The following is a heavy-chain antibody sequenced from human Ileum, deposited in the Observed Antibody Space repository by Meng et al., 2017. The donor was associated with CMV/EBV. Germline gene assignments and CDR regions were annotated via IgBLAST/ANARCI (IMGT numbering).Heavy chain of an antibody. CDR3: SSLGDY. J-gene: IGHJ4*02. Sequence: QVQLVESGGGVGQPWGSLRLSCAVSGLTFSSYGMHWVRQAPGKGLEWVAFVRSDGSNKYYADSVKGRFTISRDNSENTLFLQMNSLRADDTAVYYCSSLGDYWGQGTLVTVSS. D-gene: IGHD3-16*01. CDR2: VRSDGSNK. CDR1: GLTFSSYG. V-gene: IGHV3-30*02.